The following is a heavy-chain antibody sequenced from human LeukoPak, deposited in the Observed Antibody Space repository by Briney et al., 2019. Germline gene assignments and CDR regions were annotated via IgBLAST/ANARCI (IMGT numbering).Heavy chain of an antibody. CDR2: IKQDGSEK. CDR1: GFTFSSYW. CDR3: AKDRCSNDVGCYYYYMDV. D-gene: IGHD2-8*01. J-gene: IGHJ6*03. V-gene: IGHV3-7*01. Sequence: GGSLRLSCAASGFTFSSYWMSWVRQAPGKGLEWVANIKQDGSEKYYVDSVKGRFTISRDNAKNSLYLQMNSLRAEDTAVYYCAKDRCSNDVGCYYYYMDVWGKGTTVTVSS.